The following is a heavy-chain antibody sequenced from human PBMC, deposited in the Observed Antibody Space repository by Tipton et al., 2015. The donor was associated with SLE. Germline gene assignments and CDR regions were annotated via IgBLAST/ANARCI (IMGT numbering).Heavy chain of an antibody. J-gene: IGHJ4*02. CDR3: ARARPYSSGWYYFDY. CDR1: GGSISSYY. D-gene: IGHD6-19*01. Sequence: TLSLTCTVSGGSISSYYWGWIRQPPGKGLEWIGYIYYSGSTNYNPSLKSRVTISVDTSKNQFSLKLSSVTAADTAVYYCARARPYSSGWYYFDYWGQGTLVTVSS. V-gene: IGHV4-59*01. CDR2: IYYSGST.